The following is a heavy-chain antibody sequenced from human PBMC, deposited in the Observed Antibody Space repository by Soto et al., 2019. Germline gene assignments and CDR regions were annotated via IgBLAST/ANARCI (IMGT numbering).Heavy chain of an antibody. V-gene: IGHV4-31*03. J-gene: IGHJ5*02. CDR2: IFYSGST. CDR1: DFSINTALYY. D-gene: IGHD3-9*01. Sequence: SEIMSVTCPFSDFSINTALYYLNWVRPNPGKGLEWIGYIFYSGSTYYNPSLKSRLTMSLDKSKNHFSLKLSSVTAADTAYYYCARRFYDLSTAIGGNWFEPGCNVTLVSV. CDR3: ARRFYDLSTAIGGNWFEP.